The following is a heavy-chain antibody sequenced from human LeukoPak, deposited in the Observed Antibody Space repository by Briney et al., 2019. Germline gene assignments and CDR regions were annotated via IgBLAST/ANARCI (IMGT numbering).Heavy chain of an antibody. V-gene: IGHV3-33*01. CDR2: IWYDGSNK. Sequence: GRSLRLSCAASGFTFSSYGMHWVRQAPGKGLEWVAVIWYDGSNKYYADSVKGRFTTSRDNSKNTLYLQMNSLRAEDTAVYYCARDLDGHHPLLQYYYDSSGPGYWGQGTLVTVSS. CDR1: GFTFSSYG. D-gene: IGHD3-22*01. J-gene: IGHJ4*02. CDR3: ARDLDGHHPLLQYYYDSSGPGY.